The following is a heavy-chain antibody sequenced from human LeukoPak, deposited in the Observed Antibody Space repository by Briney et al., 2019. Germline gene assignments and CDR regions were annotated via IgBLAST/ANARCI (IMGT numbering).Heavy chain of an antibody. CDR1: GYTFTSYD. V-gene: IGHV1-8*02. D-gene: IGHD3-16*01. J-gene: IGHJ3*02. Sequence: GASVKVSCKASGYTFTSYDINWVRQATGQGLEWMGWMNPNSGNTGYAQKFQGRVTMTRDTSISTAYMELSSLRSEDTAVYYCARWGANDNDAFDIWGQGTMVTVSS. CDR2: MNPNSGNT. CDR3: ARWGANDNDAFDI.